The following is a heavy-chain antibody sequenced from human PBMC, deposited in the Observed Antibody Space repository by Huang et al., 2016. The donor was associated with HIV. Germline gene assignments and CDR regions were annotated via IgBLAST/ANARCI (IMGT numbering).Heavy chain of an antibody. CDR2: INHVVKT. CDR1: GDSFSEFF. Sequence: QVRLDHWGAGLLKPSETLSLTCAVYGDSFSEFFWSWIRQSPGKGLEWIGEINHVVKTNYNPALKSRVTIAVDTSKNQVSLKLKSVTVDDTSMYYCVRGRGTSWSFFDTWGQESLVTVFS. V-gene: IGHV4-34*01. D-gene: IGHD2-2*01. CDR3: VRGRGTSWSFFDT. J-gene: IGHJ4*02.